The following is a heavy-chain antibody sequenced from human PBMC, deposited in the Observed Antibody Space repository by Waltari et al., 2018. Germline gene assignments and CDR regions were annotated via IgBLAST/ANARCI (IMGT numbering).Heavy chain of an antibody. J-gene: IGHJ5*02. Sequence: EVQLLESGGGLVQPGGSLRLSCAASGFTFSSYAMSWVRQAPGKGREWVSAISGSGGSTYYADSVKGRFTIARDNSKNTLYLQMNSLRAEDTAVYYCAKGVGATPNWFDPWGQGTLVTVSS. CDR1: GFTFSSYA. V-gene: IGHV3-23*01. CDR2: ISGSGGST. D-gene: IGHD1-26*01. CDR3: AKGVGATPNWFDP.